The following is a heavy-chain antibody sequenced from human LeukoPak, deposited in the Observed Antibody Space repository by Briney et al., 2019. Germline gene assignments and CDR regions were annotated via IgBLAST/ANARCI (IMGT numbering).Heavy chain of an antibody. D-gene: IGHD1-7*01. V-gene: IGHV4-38-2*02. CDR1: GYSISSGYY. J-gene: IGHJ4*02. Sequence: SETLSLTCTVSGYSISSGYYWGWIRQPPGKGLEWIGSIYHSGSTYYNPSLKSRVTVSVDTSKNQFSLNVSSVTAADTAVYYCARQNYGAATIKYWGQGTLVTVSS. CDR2: IYHSGST. CDR3: ARQNYGAATIKY.